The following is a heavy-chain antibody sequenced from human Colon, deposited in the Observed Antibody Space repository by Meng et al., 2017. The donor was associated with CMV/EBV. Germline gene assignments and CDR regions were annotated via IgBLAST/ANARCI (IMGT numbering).Heavy chain of an antibody. Sequence: VELVCLGGGFMQPGGLLRPSCTASCFIVNDAYMNWVRQAPGKGLEWVSVIYSDGTTHYADSVKGRFTISRDTSKNTVYLQMSSLRVDDTAVYYCAKAHNTYDNWFDPWGQGTLVTVSS. V-gene: IGHV3-53*01. D-gene: IGHD3-9*01. CDR1: CFIVNDAY. J-gene: IGHJ5*02. CDR3: AKAHNTYDNWFDP. CDR2: IYSDGTT.